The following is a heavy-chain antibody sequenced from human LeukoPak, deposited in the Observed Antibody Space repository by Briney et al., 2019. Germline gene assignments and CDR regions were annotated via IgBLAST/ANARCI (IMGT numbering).Heavy chain of an antibody. CDR3: ARDPGGSFHYFDY. J-gene: IGHJ4*02. V-gene: IGHV1-46*01. CDR1: GYIFTSYY. CDR2: INPSGGST. D-gene: IGHD1-26*01. Sequence: ASVKVSCKASGYIFTSYYMHWVRQAPGQGLEWMGIINPSGGSTSYAQKFQGRITMTRDTSTSTVYMELSSLRSGDTAVYYCARDPGGSFHYFDYWGQGTLVTVSS.